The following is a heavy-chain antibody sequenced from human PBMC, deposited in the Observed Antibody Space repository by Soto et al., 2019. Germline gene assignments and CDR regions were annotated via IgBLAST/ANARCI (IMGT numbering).Heavy chain of an antibody. D-gene: IGHD2-21*02. Sequence: QVQLVQSGAEVKKPGSSVKVSCKASGGTFSSYAISWVRQAPGQGLAWMGGIIPIFGTANYAQKFQGRVTITADESTSTAYMELSSLRSEDTAVYYCARDSGAYCGGDCYHHDAFDIWGQGTMVTVSS. V-gene: IGHV1-69*01. J-gene: IGHJ3*02. CDR2: IIPIFGTA. CDR3: ARDSGAYCGGDCYHHDAFDI. CDR1: GGTFSSYA.